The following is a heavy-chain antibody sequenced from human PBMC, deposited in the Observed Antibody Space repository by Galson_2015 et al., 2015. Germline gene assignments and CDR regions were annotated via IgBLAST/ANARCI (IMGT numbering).Heavy chain of an antibody. J-gene: IGHJ1*01. CDR2: SKWYN. D-gene: IGHD3-10*01. V-gene: IGHV6-1*01. Sequence: SKWYNDYAVSVKSRITINPGTSKNQFSLQLNSVTPEDTAVYYCASGYGSGNFMFKHWGQGTLVTVSS. CDR3: ASGYGSGNFMFKH.